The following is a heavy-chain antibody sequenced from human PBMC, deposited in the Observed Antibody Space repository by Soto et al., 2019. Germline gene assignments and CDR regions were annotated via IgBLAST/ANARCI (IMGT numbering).Heavy chain of an antibody. CDR1: GFVFKDSS. V-gene: IGHV3-73*01. CDR2: IRDRAFSYAT. D-gene: IGHD3-10*01. CDR3: TRLISAAQDY. J-gene: IGHJ4*02. Sequence: LRLSCAASGFVFKDSSIHWVRQASGKGLEWVGRIRDRAFSYATAYAASVKGRFTISRDDSTNTAYLQMNSLKTEDTAIYYCTRLISAAQDYWGQGTLVTVSS.